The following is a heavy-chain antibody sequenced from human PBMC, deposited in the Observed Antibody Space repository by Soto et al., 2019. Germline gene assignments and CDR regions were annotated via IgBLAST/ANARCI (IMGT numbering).Heavy chain of an antibody. V-gene: IGHV3-48*01. D-gene: IGHD2-15*01. CDR3: ARVGGYCSGGFCCSGWFND. CDR1: GFTFSSYS. J-gene: IGHJ4*02. Sequence: EVQLVESGGGLVQPGGSLRLSCAASGFTFSSYSMNWVRQAPGKGLEWVSYISSSSSTIYYADSVKGRFTISRDKAKNSLYLQMNSLRAEDTAVYYCARVGGYCSGGFCCSGWFNDCGQGTLVAVSS. CDR2: ISSSSSTI.